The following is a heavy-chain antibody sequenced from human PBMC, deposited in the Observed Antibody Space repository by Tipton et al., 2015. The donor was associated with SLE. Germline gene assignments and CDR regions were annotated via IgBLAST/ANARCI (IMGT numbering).Heavy chain of an antibody. V-gene: IGHV4-59*08. Sequence: TLSLTCTVSGASIRSHYWGWIRQPPGKGLEWIGYIYYSGSTNYNPSLKSRVTMSVDTSKNQFSLKLSSVTAADTAVYYCARHGDFGYFDYWGQGTLVTVSS. D-gene: IGHD3-3*01. J-gene: IGHJ4*02. CDR2: IYYSGST. CDR1: GASIRSHY. CDR3: ARHGDFGYFDY.